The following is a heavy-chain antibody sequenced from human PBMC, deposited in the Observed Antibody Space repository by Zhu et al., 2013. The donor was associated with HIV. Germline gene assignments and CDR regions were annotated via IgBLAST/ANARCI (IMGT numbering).Heavy chain of an antibody. CDR2: IIPIFGTA. Sequence: QVQLVQSGAEVKKPGSSVKVSCKASGGTFSSYAISWVRQAPGQGLEWMGGIIPIFGTANYAQKFQGRVTITADESTSTAYMELSSLRSEDTAVYYCAREKEVGYCSGGSCYRGLDYWGQGTLVTVSS. V-gene: IGHV1-69*01. D-gene: IGHD2-15*01. J-gene: IGHJ4*02. CDR3: AREKEVGYCSGGSCYRGLDY. CDR1: GGTFSSYA.